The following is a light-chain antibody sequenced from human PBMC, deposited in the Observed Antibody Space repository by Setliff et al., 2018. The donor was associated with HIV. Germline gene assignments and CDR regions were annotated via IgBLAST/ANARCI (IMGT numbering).Light chain of an antibody. CDR3: TSYAGSKTFDV. V-gene: IGLV2-23*02. CDR2: EVS. J-gene: IGLJ1*01. Sequence: QSVLAQPASVSGSPGQSITISCTGNSSNVGKYGFVSWYRQYPGKAPQLTIYEVSKRPSGVSKRFSGSKSGNEASLTISGLQADDEADYYCTSYAGSKTFDVFGTGTKGTV. CDR1: SSNVGKYGF.